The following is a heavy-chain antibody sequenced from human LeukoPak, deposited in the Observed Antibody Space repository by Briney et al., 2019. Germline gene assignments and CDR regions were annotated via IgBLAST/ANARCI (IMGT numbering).Heavy chain of an antibody. CDR3: ARVRLRGAGLNGFDP. CDR1: GYTFTGYY. J-gene: IGHJ5*02. V-gene: IGHV1-2*02. CDR2: IIPSSGGT. Sequence: GASVKVSSKASGYTFTGYYMHSVRQAPGQGLEWMGWIIPSSGGTNYAQKFQGRVTMTRDTSISTAYMELSRLRSDDMAVYYCARVRLRGAGLNGFDPWGQGTLVTVSS. D-gene: IGHD1-26*01.